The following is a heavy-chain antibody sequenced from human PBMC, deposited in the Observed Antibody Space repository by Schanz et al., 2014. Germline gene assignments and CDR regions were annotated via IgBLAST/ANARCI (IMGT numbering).Heavy chain of an antibody. CDR2: ISHSGGSK. V-gene: IGHV3-23*01. Sequence: DVQLLESGGGLVQPGGSLRLSCAASGFTFNSYAMTWVRQAPGKGLEWVSSISHSGGSKYYADSVKGRFSISRDNSENTLYLQMNSLSAYDTAVFYCAKGMGYCSGGTCYDDYYYGLDVWGQGTTVTVSS. J-gene: IGHJ6*02. CDR3: AKGMGYCSGGTCYDDYYYGLDV. D-gene: IGHD2-15*01. CDR1: GFTFNSYA.